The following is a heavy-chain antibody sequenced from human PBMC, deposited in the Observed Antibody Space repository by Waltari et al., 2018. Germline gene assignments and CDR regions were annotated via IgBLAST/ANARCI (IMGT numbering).Heavy chain of an antibody. Sequence: QVQLVQSGAEVKKPGSSVKVSCKASGGTFSSYAISWVRQAPGQGLEWMGGIIPIFGTAKYAQKFQGKVTITTDESTSTAYLELSSLRSEDTAVYYCASPGFGVVNYYYYGMDVWGQGTTVTVSS. CDR3: ASPGFGVVNYYYYGMDV. V-gene: IGHV1-69*05. D-gene: IGHD3-3*01. CDR1: GGTFSSYA. J-gene: IGHJ6*02. CDR2: IIPIFGTA.